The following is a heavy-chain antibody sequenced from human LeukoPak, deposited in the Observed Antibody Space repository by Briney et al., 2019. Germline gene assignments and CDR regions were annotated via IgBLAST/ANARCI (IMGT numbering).Heavy chain of an antibody. CDR3: ARESRSSHDSGSYYPFDI. CDR1: GFIFSGYW. D-gene: IGHD3-10*01. Sequence: GGPLRLSCAASGFIFSGYWMSWVRQPAGKGLEWVANIKQEENEKYYLNSVKGRFTISRDNAKNSLYLEMNSLRAEDTAVYYCARESRSSHDSGSYYPFDIWGRGTMVTVSS. V-gene: IGHV3-7*04. J-gene: IGHJ3*02. CDR2: IKQEENEK.